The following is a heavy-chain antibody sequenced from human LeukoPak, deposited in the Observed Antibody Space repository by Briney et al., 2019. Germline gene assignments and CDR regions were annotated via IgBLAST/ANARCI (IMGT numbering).Heavy chain of an antibody. V-gene: IGHV1-24*01. CDR2: FNPEGGAP. Sequence: ASVKVSCKVSGDTLTELSMNWVRQAPGKGLEWMGGFNPEGGAPIHAQKSQGRITMTEDTSTETSYMELSSLTSEDTAVYYCATLTVLRYLEWPGKYSYYMDVWGNGSTVTVSS. CDR1: GDTLTELS. CDR3: ATLTVLRYLEWPGKYSYYMDV. J-gene: IGHJ6*03. D-gene: IGHD3-3*01.